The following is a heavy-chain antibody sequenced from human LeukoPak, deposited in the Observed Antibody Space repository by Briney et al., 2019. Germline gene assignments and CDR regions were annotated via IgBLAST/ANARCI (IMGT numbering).Heavy chain of an antibody. CDR3: AGDIAVAANYLNYYYYGMDV. CDR2: ISYDGSNK. Sequence: GRSLRLSCAASGFTFSSYGMHWVRQAPGKGLEWVAVISYDGSNKYYADSVKGRFTISRDNSKNTLYLQMNSLRAEDTAVYYCAGDIAVAANYLNYYYYGMDVWGQGTTVTVSS. CDR1: GFTFSSYG. D-gene: IGHD6-19*01. V-gene: IGHV3-30*03. J-gene: IGHJ6*02.